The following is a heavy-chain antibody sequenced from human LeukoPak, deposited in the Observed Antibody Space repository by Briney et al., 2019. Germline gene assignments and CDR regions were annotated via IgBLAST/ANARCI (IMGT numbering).Heavy chain of an antibody. D-gene: IGHD5-18*01. CDR1: GFTFDDYA. V-gene: IGHV3-74*01. CDR3: VRDGDAVMVDFDY. Sequence: GGSLRLSCAASGFTFDDYAMHWVRQAPGKGLEWVSRISSDGSGSSCADSVKGRFTMSRDNAKNMLYLQMNSLRVEDTAVYYCVRDGDAVMVDFDYWGQGTPVIVSS. CDR2: ISSDGSGS. J-gene: IGHJ4*02.